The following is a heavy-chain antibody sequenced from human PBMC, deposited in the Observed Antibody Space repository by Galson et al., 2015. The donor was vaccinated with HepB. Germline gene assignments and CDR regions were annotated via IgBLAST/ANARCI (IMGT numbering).Heavy chain of an antibody. CDR1: GYSFTSYW. J-gene: IGHJ6*02. CDR2: IYPGDSDT. CDR3: ARVGDYTKTHFSYYYYGMDV. D-gene: IGHD4-11*01. V-gene: IGHV5-51*01. Sequence: QSGAEVKKPGESLKTSCKGSGYSFTSYWIGWVRQMPGKGLEWMGIIYPGDSDTRYSPSFQGQVTISADKSISTAYLQWSSLKASDTAMYYCARVGDYTKTHFSYYYYGMDVWGQGTTVTVSS.